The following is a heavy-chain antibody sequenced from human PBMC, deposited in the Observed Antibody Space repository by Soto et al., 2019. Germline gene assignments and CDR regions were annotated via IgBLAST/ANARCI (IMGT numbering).Heavy chain of an antibody. CDR2: MNPNSGNT. CDR3: EAWRSYCTNGVCSDDAFDI. Sequence: ASVKVSCKASGYTFTSYDINWVRQATGQGLEWMGWMNPNSGNTGYAQKFQGRVTMTRNTSISTAYMELSSLRSEDTAVYYCEAWRSYCTNGVCSDDAFDIWGQGTMVTVSS. D-gene: IGHD2-8*01. CDR1: GYTFTSYD. V-gene: IGHV1-8*01. J-gene: IGHJ3*02.